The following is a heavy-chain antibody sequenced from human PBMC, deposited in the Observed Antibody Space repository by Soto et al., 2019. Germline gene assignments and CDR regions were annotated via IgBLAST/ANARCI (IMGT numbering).Heavy chain of an antibody. J-gene: IGHJ3*02. CDR3: ATKSGVVVITSGAFDI. D-gene: IGHD3-22*01. CDR2: IYPGDSDT. CDR1: GYSFTSYW. V-gene: IGHV5-51*01. Sequence: LGESLKISCKGSGYSFTSYWIGWVRQMPGKGLEWMGIIYPGDSDTRYSPSFQGQVTISADKSISTAYLQWSSLKASDTAMYYCATKSGVVVITSGAFDIWGQGTMVTVSS.